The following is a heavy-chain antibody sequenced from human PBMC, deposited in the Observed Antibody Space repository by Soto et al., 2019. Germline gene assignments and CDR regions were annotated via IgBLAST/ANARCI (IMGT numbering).Heavy chain of an antibody. CDR1: RGTCSSYA. V-gene: IGHV1-69*06. D-gene: IGHD4-17*01. CDR3: ARESGLMTREHWFDP. J-gene: IGHJ5*02. CDR2: IIPMFGTA. Sequence: SGKFSCKASRGTCSSYAISWVQPAPEQGLEWMGGIIPMFGTANYAQKCQGRVTITAEKSTSTADMELSSLRSEDTAGYYCARESGLMTREHWFDPWGQGPLGKVSS.